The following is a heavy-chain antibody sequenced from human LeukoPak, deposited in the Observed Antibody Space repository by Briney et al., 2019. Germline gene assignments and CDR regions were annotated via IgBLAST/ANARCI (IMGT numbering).Heavy chain of an antibody. D-gene: IGHD6-19*01. V-gene: IGHV1-8*03. CDR1: GYTFTSYA. CDR2: MNPNSGNT. CDR3: ARGVYPNSSGWHLWDYYYYYMDV. Sequence: GASVKVSCKASGYTFTSYAMNWVRQATGQGLEWMGWMNPNSGNTGYAQKFQGRVTITRNTSISTAYMELSGLRSEDTAVYYCARGVYPNSSGWHLWDYYYYYMDVWGKGTTVTVSS. J-gene: IGHJ6*03.